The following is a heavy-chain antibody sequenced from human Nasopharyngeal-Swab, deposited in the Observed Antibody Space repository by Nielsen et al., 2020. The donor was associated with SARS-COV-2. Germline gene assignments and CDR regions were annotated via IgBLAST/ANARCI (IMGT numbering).Heavy chain of an antibody. Sequence: GESLKISCKASGYTFTSYDINWVRQATGQGLEWMGWMNPNSGNTGYAQKFQGRVTMTRNTSISTAYMELSSLRSEDTAVYYCARGELELYYYYGMDVWGQGTTVTVSS. CDR2: MNPNSGNT. D-gene: IGHD1-7*01. V-gene: IGHV1-8*01. CDR1: GYTFTSYD. CDR3: ARGELELYYYYGMDV. J-gene: IGHJ6*02.